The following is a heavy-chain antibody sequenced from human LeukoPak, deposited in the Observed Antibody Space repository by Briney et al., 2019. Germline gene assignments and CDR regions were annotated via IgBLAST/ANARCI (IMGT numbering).Heavy chain of an antibody. CDR3: ARADGGWYHYYYYMDV. D-gene: IGHD6-19*01. Sequence: PGGSLRLSCAASGFTFSSYWMHWVRQAPGKGLVWVSRINSDGSSTSYAGSVKGRFTISRDNAKNTLYLQMNSLRAEDTAVYYCARADGGWYHYYYYMDVWGKGTTVTVSS. J-gene: IGHJ6*03. CDR2: INSDGSST. V-gene: IGHV3-74*01. CDR1: GFTFSSYW.